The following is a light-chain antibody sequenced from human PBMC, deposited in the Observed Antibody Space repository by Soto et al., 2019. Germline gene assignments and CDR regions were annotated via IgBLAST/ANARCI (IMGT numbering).Light chain of an antibody. J-gene: IGKJ1*01. CDR2: AAS. Sequence: DIQLTQSPSFLSASVGDRVTITCRASQGISSYLAWYQQKPGKAPKLLIYAASTLQGGVPSRFSGSGSGTEFTLTISSLQPEDFATYYWQQLNSYPPWTFGQGTKVEIK. CDR1: QGISSY. V-gene: IGKV1-9*01. CDR3: QQLNSYPPWT.